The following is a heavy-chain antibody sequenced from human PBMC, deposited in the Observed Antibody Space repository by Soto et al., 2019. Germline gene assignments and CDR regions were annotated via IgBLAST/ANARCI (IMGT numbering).Heavy chain of an antibody. CDR2: IYYSGST. Sequence: SETLSLTCTVSGGSISSGGYYWSWIRQHPGKGLEWIGYIYYSGSTYYNPSLKSRVTISVDTSKDQFSLKLSSVTAADTAVYYCARDWEYSSSLGYYYGMDVWGQGTTVTVSS. CDR3: ARDWEYSSSLGYYYGMDV. V-gene: IGHV4-31*03. J-gene: IGHJ6*02. D-gene: IGHD6-6*01. CDR1: GGSISSGGYY.